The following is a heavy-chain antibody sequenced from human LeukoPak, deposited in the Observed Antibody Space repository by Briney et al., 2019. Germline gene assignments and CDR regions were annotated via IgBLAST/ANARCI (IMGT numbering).Heavy chain of an antibody. J-gene: IGHJ4*02. CDR2: ITGSGTTI. V-gene: IGHV3-48*03. CDR3: ARNLVQLWSSDF. CDR1: GFTFSSYE. D-gene: IGHD3-16*01. Sequence: PGGSLRLSCEASGFTFSSYEMNWVRQAPGKGLEWVSYITGSGTTIYYADSVKGRFTISRDNAKNSLYLQMNSLRAEDTAVYFCARNLVQLWSSDFWGQGTLVTVSS.